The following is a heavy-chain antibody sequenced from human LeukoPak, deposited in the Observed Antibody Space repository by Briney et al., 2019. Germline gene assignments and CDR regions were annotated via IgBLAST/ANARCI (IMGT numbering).Heavy chain of an antibody. CDR1: GGSISSYY. V-gene: IGHV4-4*07. CDR2: IYTSGST. CDR3: ARDESVDYYDSSGTTLDWFDP. Sequence: MSSETLSLTCTVSGGSISSYYWSWIRQPAGKGLEWIGRIYTSGSTNYNPSLKSRVTMSVDTSKNQFSLKLSSVTAADTAVYYCARDESVDYYDSSGTTLDWFDPWGQGTLVTVSS. D-gene: IGHD3-22*01. J-gene: IGHJ5*02.